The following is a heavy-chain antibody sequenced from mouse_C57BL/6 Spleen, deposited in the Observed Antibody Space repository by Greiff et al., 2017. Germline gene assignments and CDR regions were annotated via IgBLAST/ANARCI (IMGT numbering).Heavy chain of an antibody. V-gene: IGHV1-50*01. D-gene: IGHD1-1*01. CDR3: ARRIYGSSYRYFDV. CDR1: GYTFTSYW. CDR2: IDPSDSYT. J-gene: IGHJ1*03. Sequence: QVQLQQPGAELVKPGASVKLSCKASGYTFTSYWMQWVKQRPGQGLEWIGEIDPSDSYTNYNQKFKGKATLTVDTSSSTAYMQLNSLTSEDSAVYYCARRIYGSSYRYFDVWGTGTTVTVSS.